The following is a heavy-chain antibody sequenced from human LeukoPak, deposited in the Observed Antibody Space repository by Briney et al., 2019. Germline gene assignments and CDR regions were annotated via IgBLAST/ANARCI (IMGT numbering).Heavy chain of an antibody. CDR2: IYYSGST. CDR1: GGSITTSSYY. Sequence: SETLSLTCTVSGGSITTSSYYWGWIRQPPGKGLEWIGIIYYSGSTYYNPSLKGRVTISVDTSKNQFSLKLSSVTAADTAVYYCARGHRVRGSKIRRGSLDYWGQGTLVTVSS. V-gene: IGHV4-39*07. D-gene: IGHD3-16*01. CDR3: ARGHRVRGSKIRRGSLDY. J-gene: IGHJ4*02.